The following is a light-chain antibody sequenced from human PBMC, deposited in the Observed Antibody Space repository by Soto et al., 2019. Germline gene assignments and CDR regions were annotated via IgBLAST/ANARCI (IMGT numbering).Light chain of an antibody. J-gene: IGKJ1*01. CDR3: QPGYSIIWT. CDR2: AAS. V-gene: IGKV1-39*01. CDR1: QSISSY. Sequence: DIQMTQSPSSLSASVGDRVTITCRASQSISSYLNWYQQKPGKAPKLLIYAASSLQSGVPSRFSGSGSGTDFTLTINNLQPEDFATYYWQPGYSIIWTFGQGTKVEIK.